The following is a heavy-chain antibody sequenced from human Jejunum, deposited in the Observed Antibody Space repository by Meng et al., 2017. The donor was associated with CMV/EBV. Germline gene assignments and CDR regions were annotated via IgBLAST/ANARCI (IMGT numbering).Heavy chain of an antibody. Sequence: VFTFSSYWLHWVRRAPGKGLVWVSRIEADGSSTSYADSGKGRFTISRDNAKNTLYLQMNSLRVEDTAVYYCLRGGAGSTYGQFDYWGQGTVVTVSS. CDR1: VFTFSSYW. CDR3: LRGGAGSTYGQFDY. D-gene: IGHD3-10*01. J-gene: IGHJ4*02. CDR2: IEADGSST. V-gene: IGHV3-74*01.